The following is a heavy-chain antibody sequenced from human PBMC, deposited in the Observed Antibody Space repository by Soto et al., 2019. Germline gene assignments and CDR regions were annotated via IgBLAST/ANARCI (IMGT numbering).Heavy chain of an antibody. Sequence: ETLSLTCSVSGGSINSSSYFWGWVRQPPGKGLEWIGSIYYSGSAYYNPSLRSRVTISVDTSKNQFSLKLSSVTAADTAVFYCARHYSSGSRNWFDPWGQGTLVTVSS. CDR2: IYYSGSA. CDR1: GGSINSSSYF. CDR3: ARHYSSGSRNWFDP. J-gene: IGHJ5*02. D-gene: IGHD6-19*01. V-gene: IGHV4-39*01.